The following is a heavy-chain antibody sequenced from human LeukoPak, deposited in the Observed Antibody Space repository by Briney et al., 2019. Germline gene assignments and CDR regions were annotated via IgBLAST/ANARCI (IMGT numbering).Heavy chain of an antibody. CDR3: ARVYGGIAAEGGFDY. J-gene: IGHJ4*02. CDR1: GGSISSYY. Sequence: KPSETLSLTCTVSGGSISSYYWSWIRQPPGKGLEWIGYIYYSGSTNYNPSLKSRVTISVDTSKNQFSLKLSSVTAADTAVYYCARVYGGIAAEGGFDYWGQGTLVTVSS. CDR2: IYYSGST. D-gene: IGHD6-25*01. V-gene: IGHV4-59*01.